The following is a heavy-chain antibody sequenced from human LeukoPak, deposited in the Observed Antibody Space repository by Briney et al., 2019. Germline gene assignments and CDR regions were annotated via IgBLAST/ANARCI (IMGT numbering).Heavy chain of an antibody. CDR1: GFGFSRYA. D-gene: IGHD4/OR15-4a*01. Sequence: GGSLRLSCAASGFGFSRYAMTWVRQAPGKGLGGVSLFTESGHSTYYTKSVKGRFTISRDNSKNTLYLQMNSLGVEDTALYFCAKGFACAENRCYGLDSWAQGILVIVSS. V-gene: IGHV3-23*01. CDR3: AKGFACAENRCYGLDS. CDR2: FTESGHST. J-gene: IGHJ4*02.